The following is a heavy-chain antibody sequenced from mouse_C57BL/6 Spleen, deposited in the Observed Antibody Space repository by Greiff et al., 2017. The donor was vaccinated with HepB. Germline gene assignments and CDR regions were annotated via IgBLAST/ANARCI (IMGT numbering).Heavy chain of an antibody. CDR2: ISSGSSTI. CDR3: AKGNDYYGSSLDY. J-gene: IGHJ2*01. Sequence: EVQGVESGGGLVKPGGSLKLSCAASGFTFSDYGMHWVRQAPEKGLEWVAYISSGSSTIYYADTVKGRFTISRDNAKNTLFLQMTSLRSEDTAMYYCAKGNDYYGSSLDYWGQGTTLTVSS. V-gene: IGHV5-17*01. D-gene: IGHD1-1*01. CDR1: GFTFSDYG.